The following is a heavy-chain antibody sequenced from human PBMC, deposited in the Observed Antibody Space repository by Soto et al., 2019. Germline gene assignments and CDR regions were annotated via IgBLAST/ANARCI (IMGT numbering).Heavy chain of an antibody. D-gene: IGHD1-26*01. Sequence: QVQLVESGGGLVKPGGSLRLTCEVSGFTFSDYYMSWIRQAPGKGLEWVTYISSSGSNIYHADSVKGRFTISRDNAKNSLYLQMNSLRAEDTAVYYCARDFGGTYRGRALNWGQGTLVTVSS. CDR2: ISSSGSNI. J-gene: IGHJ4*02. V-gene: IGHV3-11*01. CDR1: GFTFSDYY. CDR3: ARDFGGTYRGRALN.